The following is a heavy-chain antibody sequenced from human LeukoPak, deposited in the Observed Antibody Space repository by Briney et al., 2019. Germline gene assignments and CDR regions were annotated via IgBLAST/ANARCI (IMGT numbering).Heavy chain of an antibody. D-gene: IGHD6-25*01. V-gene: IGHV4-59*08. CDR3: ARGPYVSGRPFDY. J-gene: IGHJ4*02. CDR2: INYSGST. CDR1: GDSIRSYY. Sequence: SETLSLTCTVSGDSIRSYYWSWIRQPPGKGLEWIGYINYSGSTTYNPSLMSRVTISVDTSKNQFPLKLSSVTAADTAVYYCARGPYVSGRPFDYWGQGTLVTVSS.